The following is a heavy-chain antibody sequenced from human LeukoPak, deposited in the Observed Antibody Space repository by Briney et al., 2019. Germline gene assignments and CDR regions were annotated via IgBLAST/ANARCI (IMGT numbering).Heavy chain of an antibody. J-gene: IGHJ4*02. CDR1: GGSISSSSHY. CDR3: ARNASIAAAGNGGRYFDY. V-gene: IGHV4-39*01. CDR2: IYYSGST. D-gene: IGHD6-13*01. Sequence: SETLSLTCTVSGGSISSSSHYWGWIRQPPGKGLEWIGSIYYSGSTSYNPSLKSRVTISVDTSKNEFSLSLSSVAATDTAVYYCARNASIAAAGNGGRYFDYWGQGTLVTVSS.